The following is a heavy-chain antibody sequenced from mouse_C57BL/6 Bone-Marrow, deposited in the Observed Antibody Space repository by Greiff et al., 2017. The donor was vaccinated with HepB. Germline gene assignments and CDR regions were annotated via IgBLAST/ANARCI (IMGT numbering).Heavy chain of an antibody. CDR2: IWRGGST. Sequence: VQLQQSGPGLVQPSQSLSITCTVSGFSLTSYGVHWVRQSPGKGLEWLGVIWRGGSTDYNAAFMSRLSITKDNSKSQVFFKMNSLQADDTAIYYCAKNIYDGYPYFDYWGQGTTLTVSS. CDR1: GFSLTSYG. CDR3: AKNIYDGYPYFDY. V-gene: IGHV2-5*01. J-gene: IGHJ2*01. D-gene: IGHD2-3*01.